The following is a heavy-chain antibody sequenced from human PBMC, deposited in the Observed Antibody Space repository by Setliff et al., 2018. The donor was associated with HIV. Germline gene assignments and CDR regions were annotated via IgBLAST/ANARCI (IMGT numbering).Heavy chain of an antibody. Sequence: GASVKVSCKASGHTFTDYYIHWVRQAPGQGLEWMGRINPNSGGTNYAQKFQGRVTITRDTSISTTYMELSRLTSDDTAVYYCASDIAVIPAASQVGGFDIWGQGTMVTVSS. V-gene: IGHV1-2*06. CDR2: INPNSGGT. J-gene: IGHJ3*02. CDR3: ASDIAVIPAASQVGGFDI. D-gene: IGHD2-2*01. CDR1: GHTFTDYY.